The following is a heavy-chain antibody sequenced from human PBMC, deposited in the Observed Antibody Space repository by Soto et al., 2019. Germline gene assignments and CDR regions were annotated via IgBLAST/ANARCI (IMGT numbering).Heavy chain of an antibody. V-gene: IGHV4-59*08. CDR1: GGSISSYY. D-gene: IGHD3-10*01. CDR3: ARQGFGPLHGLVDV. CDR2: VHHSWGS. J-gene: IGHJ6*02. Sequence: QVQLQESGPGLVKPSETLSLSCTVSGGSISSYYWSWFRQSPGKRMEWIGYVHHSWGSSYNPSLQRGVAISRDPSRSQFSLKGTTVPATGTAVYYCARQGFGPLHGLVDVWGQGTTVTVSS.